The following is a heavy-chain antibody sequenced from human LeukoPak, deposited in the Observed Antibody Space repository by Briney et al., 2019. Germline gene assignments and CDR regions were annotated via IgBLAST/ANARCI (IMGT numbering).Heavy chain of an antibody. J-gene: IGHJ2*01. CDR3: ARGQTQIGEPGRWYFDL. CDR1: GYNFTGFY. CDR2: INPNSGGT. V-gene: IGHV1-2*02. D-gene: IGHD1-14*01. Sequence: ASVRVSCKAPGYNFTGFYIHWVRQAPGQGLEWMGWINPNSGGTKYAQKFQGRVTMTRDTSISTADMELTRLTSDDTAVYFCARGQTQIGEPGRWYFDLWGRGTLVTVSS.